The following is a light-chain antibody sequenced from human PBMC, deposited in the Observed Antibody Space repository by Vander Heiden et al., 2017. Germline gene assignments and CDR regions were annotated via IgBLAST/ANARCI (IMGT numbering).Light chain of an antibody. CDR3: QQSYSTPRT. CDR2: AAS. Sequence: DIQMTQSPSSLSASVGDRVTITCRASQSISNYLNWYQQKPGKAPKLLIYAASSLQSGVPSRFSGSGSVTDFTLTISSLQPEDFATYYCQQSYSTPRTFGQGTKVEIK. V-gene: IGKV1-39*01. CDR1: QSISNY. J-gene: IGKJ1*01.